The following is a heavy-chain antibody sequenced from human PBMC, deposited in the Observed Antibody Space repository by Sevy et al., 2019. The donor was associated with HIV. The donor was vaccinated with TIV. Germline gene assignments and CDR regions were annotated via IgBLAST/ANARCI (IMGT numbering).Heavy chain of an antibody. CDR2: IYYSGST. J-gene: IGHJ6*03. Sequence: SETLSLTCTVSGGSISSSSYYWGWIRQPPGKGLEWIGSIYYSGSTYYNPSLKSRVTISVDTSKNQFSLKLSSVTAADTAVYYCARLSSGYGSGSWGWYYYYYMDVWGKGPTVTVSS. CDR3: ARLSSGYGSGSWGWYYYYYMDV. D-gene: IGHD3-10*01. CDR1: GGSISSSSYY. V-gene: IGHV4-39*01.